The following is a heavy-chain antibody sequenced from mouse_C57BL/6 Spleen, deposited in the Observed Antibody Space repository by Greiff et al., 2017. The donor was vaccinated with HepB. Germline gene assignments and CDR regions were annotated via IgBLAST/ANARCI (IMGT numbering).Heavy chain of an antibody. CDR3: ARSGTTVVANWYFDV. D-gene: IGHD1-1*01. CDR1: GYTFTNYW. J-gene: IGHJ1*03. Sequence: VQLVESGAELVRPGTSVKMSCKASGYTFTNYWIGWAKQRPGHGLEWIGDIYPGGGYTNYNEKFKGKATLTADKSSSTAYMQFSSLTSEDSAIYYCARSGTTVVANWYFDVWGTGTTVTVSS. V-gene: IGHV1-63*01. CDR2: IYPGGGYT.